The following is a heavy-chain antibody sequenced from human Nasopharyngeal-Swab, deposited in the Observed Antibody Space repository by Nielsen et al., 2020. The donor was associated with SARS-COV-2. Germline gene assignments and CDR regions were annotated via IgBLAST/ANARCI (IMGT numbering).Heavy chain of an antibody. J-gene: IGHJ6*02. CDR2: INPSGGST. CDR1: GYTFTSYY. D-gene: IGHD3-3*01. V-gene: IGHV1-46*01. CDR3: ARERDYDFWSGNLWGYYYYGMDV. Sequence: ASVKVSCKASGYTFTSYYMHWVRQAPGQGLEWMGIINPSGGSTSYAQKFQGRVTITADESTSTVYMELSSLRSEDTAVYYCARERDYDFWSGNLWGYYYYGMDVWGQGTTVTVSS.